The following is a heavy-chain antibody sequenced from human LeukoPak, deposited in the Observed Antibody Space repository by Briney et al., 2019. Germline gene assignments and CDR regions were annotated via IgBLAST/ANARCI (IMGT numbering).Heavy chain of an antibody. CDR1: GYTFTSYG. CDR2: FDPERGEP. J-gene: IGHJ4*02. V-gene: IGHV1-24*01. Sequence: ASVKVSCKASGYTFTSYGISWVRQAPGQGLEWMGGFDPERGEPIYAQKFQGRVTMTEDTSTDTAYMELSSLRSEDTAVYYCTGGPPWGLLHYWGQGPLVTVSS. D-gene: IGHD1-26*01. CDR3: TGGPPWGLLHY.